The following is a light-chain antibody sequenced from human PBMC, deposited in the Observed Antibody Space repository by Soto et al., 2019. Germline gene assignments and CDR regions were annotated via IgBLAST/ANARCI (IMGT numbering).Light chain of an antibody. CDR1: HSIDTW. J-gene: IGKJ2*01. CDR3: QQYKSYTPYT. CDR2: DAS. Sequence: DIQATQSPAALSVSSRDRVTITCLASHSIDTWLAWYQQRPGKAPNLLIYDASSMASGVPSRFSGGGSGTEFTLTISNLQPDDFGTYYCQQYKSYTPYTIGHGTKVDI. V-gene: IGKV1-5*01.